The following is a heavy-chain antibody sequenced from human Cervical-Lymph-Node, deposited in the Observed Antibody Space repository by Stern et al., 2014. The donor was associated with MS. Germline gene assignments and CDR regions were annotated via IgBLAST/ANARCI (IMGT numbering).Heavy chain of an antibody. CDR2: INPSGGST. Sequence: QVQLQESGAEVKKPGASVKVSCKASGYTFTSYYIHWVRQAPGQGLEWMGIINPSGGSTSYAQKFQGRVPMNRDTSTSPVSMALSSLRSEDTAVYYCARGDGNWVDYWGQGTLVTVSS. J-gene: IGHJ4*02. V-gene: IGHV1-46*01. D-gene: IGHD7-27*01. CDR3: ARGDGNWVDY. CDR1: GYTFTSYY.